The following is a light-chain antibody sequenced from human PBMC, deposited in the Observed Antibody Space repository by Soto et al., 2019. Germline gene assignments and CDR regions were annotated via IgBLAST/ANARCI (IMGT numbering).Light chain of an antibody. V-gene: IGKV4-1*01. CDR1: HSVLSSSNDKNY. Sequence: DIVMTKSPDSLAVSLDERATINCKSSHSVLSSSNDKNYLAWYQQTPGQPPNLLIYWASTRESGVPDRFSGSGSGTDFTITSKSLQAEYVAVYICQQYYYPPLTFGPGTKVDI. CDR3: QQYYYPPLT. CDR2: WAS. J-gene: IGKJ3*01.